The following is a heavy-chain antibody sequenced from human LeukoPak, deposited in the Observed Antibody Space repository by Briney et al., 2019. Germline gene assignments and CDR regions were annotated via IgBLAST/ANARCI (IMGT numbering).Heavy chain of an antibody. D-gene: IGHD3-22*01. CDR2: IYTSGST. J-gene: IGHJ3*02. CDR3: ARDGDITMIVVARADAFDI. V-gene: IGHV4-61*02. Sequence: SETLSLTCTVSGGSISSGSYYWSWIRQPAGKGLEWIGRIYTSGSTNYNPSLKSRVTISVDTSKNQFSLKLSSVTAADTAVYYCARDGDITMIVVARADAFDIWGQGTMVTVSS. CDR1: GGSISSGSYY.